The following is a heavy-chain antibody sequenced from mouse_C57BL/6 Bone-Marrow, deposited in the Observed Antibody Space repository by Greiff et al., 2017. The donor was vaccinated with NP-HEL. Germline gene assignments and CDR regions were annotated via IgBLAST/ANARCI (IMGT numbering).Heavy chain of an antibody. V-gene: IGHV1-81*01. CDR1: GYTFTSYG. CDR2: IYPRSGNT. Sequence: QVQLQQSGAELARPGASVKLSCKASGYTFTSYGISWVKQRTGQGLEWIGEIYPRSGNTYYNEKFKGKATLTADKSSSTAYMELRSLTAEDSAVYFCARSHNYYGSSYVGYWGQGTTLTVSS. J-gene: IGHJ2*01. CDR3: ARSHNYYGSSYVGY. D-gene: IGHD1-1*01.